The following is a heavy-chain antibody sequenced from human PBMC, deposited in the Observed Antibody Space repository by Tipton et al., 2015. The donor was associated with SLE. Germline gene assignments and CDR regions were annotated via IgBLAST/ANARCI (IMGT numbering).Heavy chain of an antibody. D-gene: IGHD6-19*01. Sequence: SLRLSCVASGFTFSSYGIHWVRQAPGKGLEWVAVISYDGSNKYYADSVKGRFTISRDNSKNTLYLQMNSLRAEDTAVYYCASPGYSSGYHAFDIWGQGTMVTVSS. CDR3: ASPGYSSGYHAFDI. CDR1: GFTFSSYG. CDR2: ISYDGSNK. J-gene: IGHJ3*02. V-gene: IGHV3-30*03.